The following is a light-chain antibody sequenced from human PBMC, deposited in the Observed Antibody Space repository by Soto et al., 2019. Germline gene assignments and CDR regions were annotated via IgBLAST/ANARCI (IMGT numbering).Light chain of an antibody. Sequence: MMSKSPAILSVAPGERATLSCRASQSVSINLAWYQQKPDQVPRLLIYGASSRATGIPARFSGSGSGTDFTLTISSLQAEDVAVYYCQQYYTTPVTFGQGTKVDIK. CDR1: QSVSIN. CDR3: QQYYTTPVT. J-gene: IGKJ1*01. CDR2: GAS. V-gene: IGKV3-15*01.